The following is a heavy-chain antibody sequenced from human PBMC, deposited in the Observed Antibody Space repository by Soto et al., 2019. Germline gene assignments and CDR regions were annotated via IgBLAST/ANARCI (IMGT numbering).Heavy chain of an antibody. Sequence: SETLSLTCTVAGGSISGFYWSWVRQPAGKGLEWIGRIYSSGATKYNPSLRNRVTMSVDTSTDQYSLNLASMTAADTAVYFCARGPFCGNDCYFDVWGQGAQVTVSS. CDR3: ARGPFCGNDCYFDV. J-gene: IGHJ4*02. CDR2: IYSSGAT. V-gene: IGHV4-4*07. D-gene: IGHD2-21*02. CDR1: GGSISGFY.